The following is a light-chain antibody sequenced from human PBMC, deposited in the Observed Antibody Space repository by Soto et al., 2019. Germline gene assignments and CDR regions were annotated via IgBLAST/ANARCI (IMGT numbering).Light chain of an antibody. J-gene: IGKJ1*01. CDR3: QEYDSSPWT. CDR2: GAS. V-gene: IGKV3-20*01. Sequence: EIVLTQSPGTLSLSPGERATLSCRTSQSVSRNYLAWYQQKPGQAPRLFIYGASSRAAGIQDRFSGFGSGTDFTLTISRLEPDDFAVYYCQEYDSSPWTFGQGTEVEVK. CDR1: QSVSRNY.